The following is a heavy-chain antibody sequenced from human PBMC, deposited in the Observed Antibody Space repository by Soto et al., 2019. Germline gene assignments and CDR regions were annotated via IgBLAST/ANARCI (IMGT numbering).Heavy chain of an antibody. Sequence: SETVSITCTVSGGSISSYYWSWIRQPAGKGLEWIGRIYTSGSTNYNPSLKSRVTMSVDTSKNQFSLKLSSVTAADTAVYYCARDGVGATLGTKGGIPFDYWGQGTLVTVSS. V-gene: IGHV4-4*07. CDR1: GGSISSYY. J-gene: IGHJ4*02. CDR3: ARDGVGATLGTKGGIPFDY. CDR2: IYTSGST. D-gene: IGHD1-26*01.